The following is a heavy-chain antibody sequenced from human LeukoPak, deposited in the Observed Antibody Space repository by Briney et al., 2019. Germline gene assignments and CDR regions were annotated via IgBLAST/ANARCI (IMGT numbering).Heavy chain of an antibody. Sequence: SETLSLTCTVSGGSISSYYWSWIRQPPGKGLEWIAYIYYSGSTNYNPSLKSRVTISVDTSKNQFSLKLSSVIAADTAVYYCARRYGSGSSGTFDYWGQGTLVTVSS. D-gene: IGHD3-10*01. CDR3: ARRYGSGSSGTFDY. CDR2: IYYSGST. V-gene: IGHV4-59*01. CDR1: GGSISSYY. J-gene: IGHJ4*02.